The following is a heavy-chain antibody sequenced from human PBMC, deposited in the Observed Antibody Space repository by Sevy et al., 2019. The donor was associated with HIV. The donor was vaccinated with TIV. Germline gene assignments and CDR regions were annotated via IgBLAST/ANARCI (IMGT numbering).Heavy chain of an antibody. V-gene: IGHV4-34*01. CDR2: INHSGST. D-gene: IGHD6-19*01. J-gene: IGHJ4*02. CDR1: GGSFSGYY. CDR3: ARGGVIAVAGTFLGAPFDY. Sequence: SETLSLTCAVYGGSFSGYYWSWIRQPPGKGLEWIGEINHSGSTNYNPSLKSRVTISVDTSKNQFSLKLSSVTAADTAVYYCARGGVIAVAGTFLGAPFDYWGQGTLVTVSS.